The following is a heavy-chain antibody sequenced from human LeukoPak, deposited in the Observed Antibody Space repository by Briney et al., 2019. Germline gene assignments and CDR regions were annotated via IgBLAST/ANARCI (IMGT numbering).Heavy chain of an antibody. CDR3: ASNPKGGETTRDY. V-gene: IGHV3-7*05. D-gene: IGHD1-1*01. J-gene: IGHJ4*02. Sequence: PGGSLRLSCAASGFTFSRYRMSWVRQAPGKGLEWVANIKQDGSEKYYVDSVKGRFTISRDNAENSVYLQMNSLRAEDTAVYYCASNPKGGETTRDYWGQGTLVTVSS. CDR2: IKQDGSEK. CDR1: GFTFSRYR.